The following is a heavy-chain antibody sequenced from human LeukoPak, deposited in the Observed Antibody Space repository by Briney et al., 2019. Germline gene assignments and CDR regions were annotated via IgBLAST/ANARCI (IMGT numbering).Heavy chain of an antibody. CDR1: GFTFSIYA. D-gene: IGHD2-21*02. J-gene: IGHJ4*02. CDR2: ISGSGGST. Sequence: GGSLRLSCAASGFTFSIYAMSWVRQAPGKGLEWVSAISGSGGSTYYADSVKGRFTISRDNSKNTLYLQMNSLRAEDTAVYYCAKERGDSRGKYYFDYWGQGTLVTVSS. V-gene: IGHV3-23*01. CDR3: AKERGDSRGKYYFDY.